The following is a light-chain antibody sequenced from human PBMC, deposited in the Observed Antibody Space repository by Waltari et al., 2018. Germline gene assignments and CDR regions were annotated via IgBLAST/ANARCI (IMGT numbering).Light chain of an antibody. CDR2: DAS. CDR1: HSVREY. J-gene: IGKJ4*01. Sequence: EIVLTQSPATPSLSPGERATLSCRASHSVREYLAWYQQRPGQAPRLLIYDASNRATGVPARFSGTGYETDFTLTINNLEPEDFAVYYCQQRSSWPLTFGGGSKVEIK. V-gene: IGKV3-11*01. CDR3: QQRSSWPLT.